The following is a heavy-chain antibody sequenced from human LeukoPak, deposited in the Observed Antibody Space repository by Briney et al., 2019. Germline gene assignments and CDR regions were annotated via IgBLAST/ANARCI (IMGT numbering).Heavy chain of an antibody. V-gene: IGHV3-11*01. D-gene: IGHD5-18*01. CDR3: AKDLYSYGSRGMDV. CDR2: ISSSGSTI. CDR1: GFTFSDYY. Sequence: GGSLRLSCAASGFTFSDYYMSWIRQAPGKGLEWVSYISSSGSTIYYADSVKGRFTISRDNAKNSLYLQMNSLRAEDTAVYYCAKDLYSYGSRGMDVWGQGTTVTVSS. J-gene: IGHJ6*02.